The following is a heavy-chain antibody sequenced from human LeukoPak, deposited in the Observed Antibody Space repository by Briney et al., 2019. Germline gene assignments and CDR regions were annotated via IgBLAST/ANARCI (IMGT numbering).Heavy chain of an antibody. CDR1: GFTFSNNW. CDR3: ATYSSSNAREFQH. J-gene: IGHJ1*01. CDR2: IKQDGSET. D-gene: IGHD2-2*01. V-gene: IGHV3-7*01. Sequence: GGSLRLSCAASGFTFSNNWMTWVRQAPGKGREWVANIKQDGSETYYADSVKGRFTISRDIAKNSLYLQMNSLRAEDTAVYYCATYSSSNAREFQHWGQGTLVTVSA.